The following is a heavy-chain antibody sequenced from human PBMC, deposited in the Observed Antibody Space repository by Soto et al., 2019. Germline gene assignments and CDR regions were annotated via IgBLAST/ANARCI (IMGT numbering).Heavy chain of an antibody. V-gene: IGHV4-39*01. D-gene: IGHD1-1*01. CDR3: VRHVGDNLWYFDY. CDR1: GDSIRSGSYH. CDR2: IYYSGTT. Sequence: QLQLQESGPGLVRPSETLSLTCTVSGDSIRSGSYHWGWIRQPPGKGLEWIASIYYSGTTYYNPSLKSRVTISVDMSRNQFSVKVNSVTAADTATYYCVRHVGDNLWYFDYWGQGTLVTVSS. J-gene: IGHJ4*02.